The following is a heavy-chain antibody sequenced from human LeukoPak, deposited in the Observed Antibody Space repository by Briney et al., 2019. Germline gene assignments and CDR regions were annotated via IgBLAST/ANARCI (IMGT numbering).Heavy chain of an antibody. D-gene: IGHD3-22*01. Sequence: SETLSLTCTVSGYSISSGYYWGWIRQPPGKGLEWTGSIDHSGSTNYNPSLKSRVTISVDTSKNQFSLKLSSVTAADTAVYYCARRRGYYDSSGYYFRLDFDYWGQGTLVTVSS. CDR1: GYSISSGYY. CDR3: ARRRGYYDSSGYYFRLDFDY. CDR2: IDHSGST. V-gene: IGHV4-38-2*02. J-gene: IGHJ4*02.